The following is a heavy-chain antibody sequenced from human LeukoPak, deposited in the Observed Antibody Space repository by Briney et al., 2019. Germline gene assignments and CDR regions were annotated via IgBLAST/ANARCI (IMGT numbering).Heavy chain of an antibody. CDR3: EKVKNDYGDYYFDY. CDR2: ISGSGGST. Sequence: GGSLRLSCAASGFTFSSYAMSWVRQAPGKGLEWVSGISGSGGSTDNADSVKGRFTISRDNSKNTLYLQMNSLRAEDTAVYYCEKVKNDYGDYYFDYWGQGTLVTVSS. V-gene: IGHV3-23*01. CDR1: GFTFSSYA. J-gene: IGHJ4*02. D-gene: IGHD4-17*01.